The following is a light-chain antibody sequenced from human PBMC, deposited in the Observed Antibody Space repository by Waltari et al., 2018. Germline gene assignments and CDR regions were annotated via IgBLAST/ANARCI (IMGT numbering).Light chain of an antibody. V-gene: IGKV2-28*01. J-gene: IGKJ2*01. CDR2: LGS. Sequence: ESVMTQSRRARRGTPGEADSISCRSSQSLLHSNGYNYLDWYLQKPGQSPQLLIYLGSNRASGVPDRFSGSGSGTDFTLKISRVEAEDVGVYYCMHALHTPYTFGQGTKLEIK. CDR3: MHALHTPYT. CDR1: QSLLHSNGYNY.